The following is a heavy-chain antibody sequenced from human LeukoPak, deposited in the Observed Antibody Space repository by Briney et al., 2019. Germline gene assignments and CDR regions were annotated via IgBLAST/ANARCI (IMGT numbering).Heavy chain of an antibody. CDR3: AREGLYPYSGSHDY. CDR2: MNPNSGNT. Sequence: GASVKVSCKASGYTFTSYDINWVRQATGQGLEWMGWMNPNSGNTGYAQKFQGRVTITRNTSISTAYMELSSLRSEDTAVYYCAREGLYPYSGSHDYWGQGTLVTVSS. CDR1: GYTFTSYD. V-gene: IGHV1-8*03. J-gene: IGHJ4*02. D-gene: IGHD1-26*01.